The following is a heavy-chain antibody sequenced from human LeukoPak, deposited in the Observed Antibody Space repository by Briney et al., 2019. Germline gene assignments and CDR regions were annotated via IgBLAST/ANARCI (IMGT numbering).Heavy chain of an antibody. J-gene: IGHJ4*02. CDR3: ARLQVLKVAMGYLDY. D-gene: IGHD2-21*01. Sequence: SETLSLTCTVSGSSISSSSYYWGWIRQPPGKGLEWIGSIYYSGSTYYNPSLKSRVTISVDTSKNQFSLKLSSVTAADTAVYYCARLQVLKVAMGYLDYWGQGTLVTVSS. CDR1: GSSISSSSYY. CDR2: IYYSGST. V-gene: IGHV4-39*01.